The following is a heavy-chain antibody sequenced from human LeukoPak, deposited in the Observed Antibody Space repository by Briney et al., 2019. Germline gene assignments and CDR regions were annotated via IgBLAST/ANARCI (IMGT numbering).Heavy chain of an antibody. CDR1: GYTFTSYD. Sequence: ASVKVSCKAFGYTFTSYDINWVRQATGQGLEWMGWMNPNSGNTGYAQKFQGRVTMTRNTSISTAYMELSSLRSEDTAVYYCARRVTYYDLLTAYYSRYFDLWGRGTLVTVSS. CDR3: ARRVTYYDLLTAYYSRYFDL. J-gene: IGHJ2*01. V-gene: IGHV1-8*01. CDR2: MNPNSGNT. D-gene: IGHD3-9*01.